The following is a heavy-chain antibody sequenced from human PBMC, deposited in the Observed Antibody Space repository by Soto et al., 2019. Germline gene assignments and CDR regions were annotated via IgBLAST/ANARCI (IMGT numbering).Heavy chain of an antibody. CDR1: GGSISSYY. Sequence: SETLSLTCTVSGGSISSYYWSWVRQPPGKGLEWIGYIYYSGTTNYNPSLKSRVTISVDASKNQFSLKLSSVTAGDTAVYYCASWWAIKGYFTYWGQGSLVTVSS. CDR2: IYYSGTT. V-gene: IGHV4-59*08. CDR3: ASWWAIKGYFTY. D-gene: IGHD2-15*01. J-gene: IGHJ4*02.